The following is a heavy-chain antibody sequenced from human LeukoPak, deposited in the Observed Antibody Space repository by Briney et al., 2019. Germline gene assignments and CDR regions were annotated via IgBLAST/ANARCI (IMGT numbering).Heavy chain of an antibody. D-gene: IGHD4-17*01. Sequence: ASQTLSLTCTVSGGSISSGGYYWRWIRQHPGKGLEWIGYIYYSGSTYYNPSLKSRVTISVDTPKNQFSLKLSSVTAADTAVYYCARSFGDYSYFDYWGQGTLVTVSS. V-gene: IGHV4-31*03. CDR3: ARSFGDYSYFDY. CDR1: GGSISSGGYY. J-gene: IGHJ4*02. CDR2: IYYSGST.